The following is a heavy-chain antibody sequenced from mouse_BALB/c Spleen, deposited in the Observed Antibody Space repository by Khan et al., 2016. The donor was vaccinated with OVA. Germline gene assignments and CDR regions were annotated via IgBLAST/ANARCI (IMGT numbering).Heavy chain of an antibody. Sequence: QVQLQQSGAELAKPGASVKMSCKASGYTFINYWILWVKQRPGQGLEWIGYINPSTGYTEYNQNFKDKATLTADKSSSTAYMQLSSLTSADSAFYYCARRGLRWDFDYWGQGTTLTVSS. CDR2: INPSTGYT. V-gene: IGHV1-7*01. CDR3: ARRGLRWDFDY. CDR1: GYTFINYW. D-gene: IGHD1-1*01. J-gene: IGHJ2*01.